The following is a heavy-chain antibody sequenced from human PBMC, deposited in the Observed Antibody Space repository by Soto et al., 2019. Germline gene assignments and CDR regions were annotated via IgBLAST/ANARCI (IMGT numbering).Heavy chain of an antibody. CDR2: INHSGST. CDR1: GGSFSGYY. CDR3: ARGRETAARYYYYGMDV. Sequence: SETLSLTCAVYGGSFSGYYWSWIRQPPGKGLEWIGEINHSGSTNYNPSLKSRVTISVDTSKNQFSLKLSSVTAADTAVYYCARGRETAARYYYYGMDVWGQGTTVTVSS. V-gene: IGHV4-34*01. J-gene: IGHJ6*02. D-gene: IGHD6-13*01.